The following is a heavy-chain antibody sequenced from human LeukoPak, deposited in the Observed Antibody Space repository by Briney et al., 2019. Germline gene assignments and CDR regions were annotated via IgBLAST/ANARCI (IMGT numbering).Heavy chain of an antibody. CDR1: GFTFSNAW. CDR2: IKRKTDGGTT. V-gene: IGHV3-15*01. J-gene: IGHJ4*02. CDR3: AKGDTAMVMGYFDY. D-gene: IGHD5-18*01. Sequence: GGSLRLSCAASGFTFSNAWMSWVRQAPGKGLEWVGRIKRKTDGGTTDYAAPVKGRFTISRDDSKNTLYLQMNSLRAEDTAVYYCAKGDTAMVMGYFDYWGQGTLVTVSS.